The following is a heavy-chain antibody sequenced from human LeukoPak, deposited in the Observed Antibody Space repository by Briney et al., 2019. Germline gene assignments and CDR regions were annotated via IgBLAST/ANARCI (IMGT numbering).Heavy chain of an antibody. J-gene: IGHJ4*02. Sequence: ASVKVSCKASGYTFTGYYIHWVRQAPGQGLEWMGWINPNSGGTNYAQSFQGRVTMTRDTSISTAYMELSRLRSDDTAVYYCARALCSGGSCYHFDYWGQGTLATVSS. D-gene: IGHD2-15*01. CDR1: GYTFTGYY. V-gene: IGHV1-2*02. CDR2: INPNSGGT. CDR3: ARALCSGGSCYHFDY.